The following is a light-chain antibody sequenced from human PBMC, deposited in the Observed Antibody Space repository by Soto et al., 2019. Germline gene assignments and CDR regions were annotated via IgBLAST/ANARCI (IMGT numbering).Light chain of an antibody. J-gene: IGKJ5*01. CDR3: QQRKNWQVT. V-gene: IGKV3-11*01. Sequence: EIVLTQSPATLSVSPGERATLSCRATQSVTSKLAWYQHTPGQAPRLLIYDASNRATGIPARFSGSGSGTDFTLTISSLEPEDFAVYYCQQRKNWQVTFGQGTRLEIK. CDR2: DAS. CDR1: QSVTSK.